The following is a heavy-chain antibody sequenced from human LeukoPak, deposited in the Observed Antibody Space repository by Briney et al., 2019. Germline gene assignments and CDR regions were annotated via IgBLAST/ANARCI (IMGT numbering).Heavy chain of an antibody. D-gene: IGHD3-3*01. CDR2: ISSSSSYI. V-gene: IGHV3-21*01. CDR3: ARDLSLEFDY. CDR1: GFTFSSYS. Sequence: GGSLRLSCAASGFTFSSYSMNWVRQAPGKGLEWVSSISSSSSYIYYADSVKGRFTISRDNAKNTLYLQMNSLRAEDTAVYYCARDLSLEFDYWGQGTLVTVSS. J-gene: IGHJ4*02.